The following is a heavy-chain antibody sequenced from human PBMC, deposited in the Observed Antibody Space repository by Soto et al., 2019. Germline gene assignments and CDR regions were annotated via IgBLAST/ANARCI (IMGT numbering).Heavy chain of an antibody. Sequence: EVQLVESGGGLVQPGGSLRLSCAASGFTVSSNYMSWVRQAPGKGLEWVSVIYSGGSTYYADSVKGRFTISRDNSKNTQYLQMNGLRAEDTAVYYCARDRRGYSGYGGVFDYWGQGTLVTVSS. CDR1: GFTVSSNY. J-gene: IGHJ4*02. CDR2: IYSGGST. V-gene: IGHV3-66*01. CDR3: ARDRRGYSGYGGVFDY. D-gene: IGHD5-12*01.